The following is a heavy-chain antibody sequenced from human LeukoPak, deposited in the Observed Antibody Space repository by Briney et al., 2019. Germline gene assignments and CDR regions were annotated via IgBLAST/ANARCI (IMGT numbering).Heavy chain of an antibody. V-gene: IGHV3-23*01. CDR2: IRYTGVAT. CDR1: GFSFSCYA. Sequence: PGGSLRLSCAASGFSFSCYAMSWGRHAPGKGLGWGSGIRYTGVATYYADSAKGRFTISRDNSKNTLYLQMNSLRADDTAIYYCTKESIYCSSTSCYSPYGIDVWGQGTTVTVSS. CDR3: TKESIYCSSTSCYSPYGIDV. D-gene: IGHD2-2*02. J-gene: IGHJ6*02.